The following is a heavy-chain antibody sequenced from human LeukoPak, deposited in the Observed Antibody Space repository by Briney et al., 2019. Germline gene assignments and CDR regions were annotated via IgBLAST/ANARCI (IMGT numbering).Heavy chain of an antibody. CDR2: INDNGDGT. CDR1: GFTFSSYA. V-gene: IGHV3-23*01. J-gene: IGHJ6*03. CDR3: AKGLRTGVGPYMGYHYYMDV. D-gene: IGHD3-16*01. Sequence: PGGSLRPSCAASGFTFSSYAMSWVRQAPGKGLKWVSTINDNGDGTYYADSVKGRFTISRDNSYNTVSLQMNSLRDEDTGVYYCAKGLRTGVGPYMGYHYYMDVWGKGATVTVSS.